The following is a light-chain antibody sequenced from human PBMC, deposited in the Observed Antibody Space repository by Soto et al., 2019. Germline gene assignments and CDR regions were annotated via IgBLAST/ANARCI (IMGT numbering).Light chain of an antibody. Sequence: IVMTQSPATLAVSPGERATLSCTASQSVSTSYLACYQHKPGQAPGLLIYDASTRATGIPARFSGSQSGTEFTLTISSLLSEDFAVYSCQQYNNWPLTFGGGTKVDI. CDR3: QQYNNWPLT. V-gene: IGKV3D-15*01. CDR1: QSVSTSY. CDR2: DAS. J-gene: IGKJ4*01.